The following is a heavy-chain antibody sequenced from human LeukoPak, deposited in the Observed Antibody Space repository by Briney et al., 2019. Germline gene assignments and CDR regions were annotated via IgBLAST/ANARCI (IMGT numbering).Heavy chain of an antibody. CDR3: ARDGTYYYDSSGYWNWFDP. Sequence: QPGRSLRLSCAASGFTFSSYAMHWVRQAPGKGLEWVAVISYDGSNKYYADSVKGRFTISRDNSKNTLYLQMNSLRAEDTAVYYCARDGTYYYDSSGYWNWFDPWGQGTLVTVSS. D-gene: IGHD3-22*01. V-gene: IGHV3-30-3*01. CDR1: GFTFSSYA. J-gene: IGHJ5*02. CDR2: ISYDGSNK.